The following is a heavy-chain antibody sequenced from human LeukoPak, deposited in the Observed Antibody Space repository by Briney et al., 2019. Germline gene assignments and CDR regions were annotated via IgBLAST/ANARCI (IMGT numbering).Heavy chain of an antibody. D-gene: IGHD2-21*02. CDR3: ARDRCGGDCYSRWFDP. V-gene: IGHV4-59*01. Sequence: SETLSLTCTVSGGSISSYYWSWIRQPPGKGLEWIGYIYYSGSTNYNPSLKSRVTLSVDTSKNQFSLKLSSVTAADTAVYYCARDRCGGDCYSRWFDPWGQGTLVTVSS. CDR2: IYYSGST. CDR1: GGSISSYY. J-gene: IGHJ5*02.